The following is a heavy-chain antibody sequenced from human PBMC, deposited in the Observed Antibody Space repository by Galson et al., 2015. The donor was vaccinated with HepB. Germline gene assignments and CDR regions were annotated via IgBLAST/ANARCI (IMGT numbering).Heavy chain of an antibody. CDR2: LSWNGARP. Sequence: CMRLSCAASGFTFHDYDISWVRQAPGKGLEWVSGLSWNGARPGSAASLKGRFTIARDNAKNSLYLQMNSPRAEDTALYYCVRGPRWLVGGFGDYWGQGTLVTVSS. D-gene: IGHD6-19*01. V-gene: IGHV3-20*04. J-gene: IGHJ4*02. CDR3: VRGPRWLVGGFGDY. CDR1: GFTFHDYD.